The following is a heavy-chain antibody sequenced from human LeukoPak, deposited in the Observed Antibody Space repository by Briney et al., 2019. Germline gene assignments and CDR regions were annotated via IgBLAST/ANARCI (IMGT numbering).Heavy chain of an antibody. CDR3: ARLSAYYYGSFFYYYMDV. J-gene: IGHJ6*03. CDR1: GVSFSSYW. Sequence: PGGSLRLSCAGSGVSFSSYWMTWVRQSPGKGPEWVADIKQDESERYTVDSVKGRFTISRDNAKNSVYLHMNSLSAEDTALYYCARLSAYYYGSFFYYYMDVWGKGTTVTVSS. V-gene: IGHV3-7*01. D-gene: IGHD3-10*01. CDR2: IKQDESER.